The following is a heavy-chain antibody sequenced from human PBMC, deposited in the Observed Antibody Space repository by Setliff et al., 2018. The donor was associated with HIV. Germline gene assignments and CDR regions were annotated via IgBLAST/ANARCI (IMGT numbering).Heavy chain of an antibody. D-gene: IGHD6-13*01. Sequence: ETLSLPCAVSGYSISSGFYWGWIRQHPVKGLEWSGEIHHSGSANYNPYLKSRVSISIDKSKNKFSLKVSSVTAADTAVYYCARILVAAAGTGFDPWGQGILVTVSS. CDR1: GYSISSGFY. V-gene: IGHV4-38-2*01. CDR3: ARILVAAAGTGFDP. J-gene: IGHJ5*02. CDR2: IHHSGSA.